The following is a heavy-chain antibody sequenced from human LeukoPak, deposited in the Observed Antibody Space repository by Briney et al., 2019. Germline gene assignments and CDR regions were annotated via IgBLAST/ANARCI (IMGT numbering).Heavy chain of an antibody. CDR1: GYTLTELS. D-gene: IGHD3-9*01. Sequence: ASVKVSCKVSGYTLTELSMHWVRQAPGKGLEWMGGFDPEDGGTIYAQKFQGRVTMTEDTSTDTAYMELSSLRSEDTAVYYCARATQYYDILTGYYREEGKFDYWGQGTLVTVSS. CDR3: ARATQYYDILTGYYREEGKFDY. CDR2: FDPEDGGT. J-gene: IGHJ4*02. V-gene: IGHV1-24*01.